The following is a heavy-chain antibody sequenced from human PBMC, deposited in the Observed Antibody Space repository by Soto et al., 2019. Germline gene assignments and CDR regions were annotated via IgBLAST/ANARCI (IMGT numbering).Heavy chain of an antibody. CDR3: AREVLTGSLDY. D-gene: IGHD3-9*01. J-gene: IGHJ4*02. CDR1: GFTFSSYA. CDR2: ISHDGSNK. V-gene: IGHV3-30-3*01. Sequence: GGSLRLSCAASGFTFSSYAMHWVRQAPGKGLEWVAVISHDGSNKYYADSVKGRFTISRDNSKNTLYLQMNSLRAEDTAVYYCAREVLTGSLDYWGQGTLVTVSS.